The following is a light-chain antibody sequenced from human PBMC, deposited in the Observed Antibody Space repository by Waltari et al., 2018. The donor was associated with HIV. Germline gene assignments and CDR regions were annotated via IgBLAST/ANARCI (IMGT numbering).Light chain of an antibody. J-gene: IGLJ2*01. CDR3: KSRDSSGNHVL. CDR1: NLITYS. V-gene: IGLV3-19*01. CDR2: GKN. Sequence: SSELTQDATVSVALGQTVRITCQGDNLITYSASLSQQKPGQAPVLVIFGKNNRPSGIPDRFSGSTSGNTASLTITGAQAEDEADYYCKSRDSSGNHVLFGGGTKLTVL.